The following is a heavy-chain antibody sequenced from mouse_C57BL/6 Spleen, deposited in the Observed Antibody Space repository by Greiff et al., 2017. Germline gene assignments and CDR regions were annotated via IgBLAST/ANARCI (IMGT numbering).Heavy chain of an antibody. CDR1: GFTFSDYG. CDR2: ISSGSSTI. Sequence: EVKLVESGGGLVKPGGSLKLSCAASGFTFSDYGMHWVRQAPEKGLEWVAYISSGSSTIYYADTVKGRFTIARDNAKNTMCLQMTRLRSEDTAMYYCALLGYAMDYWGQGTSVTVSS. CDR3: ALLGYAMDY. V-gene: IGHV5-17*01. D-gene: IGHD2-10*01. J-gene: IGHJ4*01.